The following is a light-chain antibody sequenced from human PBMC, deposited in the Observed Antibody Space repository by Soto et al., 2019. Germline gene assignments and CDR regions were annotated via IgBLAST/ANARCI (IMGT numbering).Light chain of an antibody. CDR1: QSVSSSY. Sequence: EIVLTQSPGTLSLSPGERATLSCRASQSVSSSYLAWYQQKPGQAPRLLIYGASTRATGIPARFSGGGSGTDFTLTISRLEPEDFAMYYCLHHGSSLWTFGQGTKVDIK. CDR3: LHHGSSLWT. V-gene: IGKV3-20*01. CDR2: GAS. J-gene: IGKJ1*01.